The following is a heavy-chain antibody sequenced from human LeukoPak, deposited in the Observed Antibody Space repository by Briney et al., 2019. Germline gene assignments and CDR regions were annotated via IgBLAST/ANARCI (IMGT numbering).Heavy chain of an antibody. Sequence: PGGSLRLSCAASGFTFSSYAMNWVRQAPGKGLEWVSAISASGGSTYYADSVKGRFTISRDTSKNTLYLQMSSLRGEDTAVYYCAKAKAGSTYYFDSWGQGTLVTVSS. CDR1: GFTFSSYA. D-gene: IGHD6-19*01. CDR3: AKAKAGSTYYFDS. V-gene: IGHV3-23*01. CDR2: ISASGGST. J-gene: IGHJ4*02.